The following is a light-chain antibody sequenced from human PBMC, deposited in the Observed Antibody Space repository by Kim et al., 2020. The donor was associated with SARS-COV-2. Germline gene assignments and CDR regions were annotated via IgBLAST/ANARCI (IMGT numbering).Light chain of an antibody. J-gene: IGKJ1*01. CDR1: QSIRYW. V-gene: IGKV1-5*03. CDR3: QQYESYPRT. Sequence: GDRVTITCRASQSIRYWLAWYQQKPGKAPKLLIYQSSTLKIGVPSRFGGSGSGTEFTLTISSLQPDDFATYYCQQYESYPRTFGQGTKVDIK. CDR2: QSS.